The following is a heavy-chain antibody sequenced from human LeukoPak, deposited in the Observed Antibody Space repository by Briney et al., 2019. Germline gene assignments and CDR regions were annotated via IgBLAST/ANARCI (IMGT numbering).Heavy chain of an antibody. Sequence: ASVKVSCKASGYTFTSYYMHWVRQAPGQGLEWMGIINPSGGSTSYAQKFQGRVTMTTDTSTSTAYMELRSLRSDDTAVYYCARNEYSSGWYDYWGQGTLVTVSS. CDR1: GYTFTSYY. CDR2: INPSGGST. D-gene: IGHD6-19*01. J-gene: IGHJ4*02. CDR3: ARNEYSSGWYDY. V-gene: IGHV1-46*01.